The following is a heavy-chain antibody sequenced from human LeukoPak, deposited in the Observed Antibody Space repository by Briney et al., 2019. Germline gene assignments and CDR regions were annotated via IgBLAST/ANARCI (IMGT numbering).Heavy chain of an antibody. CDR1: GFTFSNYA. J-gene: IGHJ4*02. V-gene: IGHV3-23*01. Sequence: GGSLRLSCAVSGFTFSNYAMSWVRQAPGKGLERVSAITAGGGSTYYADSVKGRFTIFRDNSKNTLYLQMNSLRAEDTAVYYCAKRPSTILVIDYWGQGTLVAVSS. CDR2: ITAGGGST. D-gene: IGHD1-26*01. CDR3: AKRPSTILVIDY.